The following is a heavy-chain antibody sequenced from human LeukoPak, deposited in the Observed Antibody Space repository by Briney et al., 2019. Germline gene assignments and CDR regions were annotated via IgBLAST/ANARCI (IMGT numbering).Heavy chain of an antibody. D-gene: IGHD5-18*01. J-gene: IGHJ6*02. Sequence: ASVKVSCKASGGTFSSYAISWVRQAPGQGLEWMGGIIPIFGTANYAQKFQGRVTITADESTSTAYMELSSLRSEDTAVYYCARENVYTAMVMGITYYYYGMDVWGQGTTVTVSS. CDR1: GGTFSSYA. CDR3: ARENVYTAMVMGITYYYYGMDV. CDR2: IIPIFGTA. V-gene: IGHV1-69*01.